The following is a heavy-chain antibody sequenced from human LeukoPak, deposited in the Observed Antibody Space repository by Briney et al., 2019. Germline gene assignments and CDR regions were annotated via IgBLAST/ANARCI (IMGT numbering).Heavy chain of an antibody. CDR3: ARLLTLVANRSIIRSGAFDI. CDR2: IDPSDSYT. J-gene: IGHJ3*02. CDR1: GYSFTSYW. D-gene: IGHD3-16*01. V-gene: IGHV5-10-1*04. Sequence: LGESLKISCKGSGYSFTSYWISWVRQMPGKGLEWMGRIDPSDSYTNYSPSFQGQVTISADKSISTAYLQWSSLKASDTAMYYCARLLTLVANRSIIRSGAFDIWGQGTMVTVSS.